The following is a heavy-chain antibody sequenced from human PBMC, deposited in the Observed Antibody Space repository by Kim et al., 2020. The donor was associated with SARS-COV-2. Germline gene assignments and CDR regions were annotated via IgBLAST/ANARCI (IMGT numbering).Heavy chain of an antibody. CDR3: ARARGGSYNAPPAY. J-gene: IGHJ4*02. CDR2: ISYDGSNK. Sequence: GGSLRLSCAASGFTFSSYAMHWVRQAPGKGLEWVAVISYDGSNKYYADSVKGRFTISRDNSKNTLYLQMNSLRAEDTAVYYCARARGGSYNAPPAYWGQG. CDR1: GFTFSSYA. V-gene: IGHV3-30-3*01. D-gene: IGHD1-26*01.